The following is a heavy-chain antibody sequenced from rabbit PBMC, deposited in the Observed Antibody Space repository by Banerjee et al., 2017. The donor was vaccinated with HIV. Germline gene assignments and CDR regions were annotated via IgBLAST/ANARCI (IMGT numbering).Heavy chain of an antibody. CDR1: GFSFSSSYW. Sequence: QSLEESGGDPVKPGASLTLTCTASGFSFSSSYWICWVRQAPGKGLEWIACIYPDYGWIDYANWAKGRFTISKTSSTTVTLEMTSLTAADTATYFCARGGGDGGVGWDLWGPGTLVTVS. CDR2: IYPDYGWI. D-gene: IGHD2-1*01. CDR3: ARGGGDGGVGWDL. J-gene: IGHJ6*01. V-gene: IGHV1S40*01.